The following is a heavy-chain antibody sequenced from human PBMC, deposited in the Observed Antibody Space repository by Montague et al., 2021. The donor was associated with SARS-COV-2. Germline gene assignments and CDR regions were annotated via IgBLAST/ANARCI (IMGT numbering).Heavy chain of an antibody. V-gene: IGHV4-39*01. J-gene: IGHJ4*02. CDR1: GDSVSSSDHY. CDR2: VYYSGYT. Sequence: SETLSPTSTVSGDSVSSSDHYWGWIRQSPGKGPEWLGIVYYSGYTYYNPSFKGRVTISIDASKNQFSLKLNSLTATDTAIYHCARRRLREDYFDFWGQGTLVTVSS. CDR3: ARRRLREDYFDF. D-gene: IGHD4-17*01.